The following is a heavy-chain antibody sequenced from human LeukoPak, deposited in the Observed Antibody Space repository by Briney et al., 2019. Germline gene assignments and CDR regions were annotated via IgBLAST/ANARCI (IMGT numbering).Heavy chain of an antibody. D-gene: IGHD3-22*01. V-gene: IGHV3-23*01. Sequence: GGSLRLSCAASGFTFSSYAMSWVRQAPGKGLEWVSAISGSGGSTYYADSVKGRFTISRDNAKNSLYLQMNSLRAEDTAVYYCAKDDRYYYDSSGYYWNWGQGTLVTVSS. J-gene: IGHJ4*02. CDR1: GFTFSSYA. CDR3: AKDDRYYYDSSGYYWN. CDR2: ISGSGGST.